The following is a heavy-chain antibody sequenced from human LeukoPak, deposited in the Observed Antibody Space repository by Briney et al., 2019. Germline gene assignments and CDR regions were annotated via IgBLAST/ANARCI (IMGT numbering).Heavy chain of an antibody. V-gene: IGHV3-11*04. CDR3: AREAGYCSSTSCSYHYYMDV. Sequence: GGSLRLSCAASGFTFSDYYMTWIRQAPGRGLEWVSYISSSGSTIYYADSAKGRFTISRDSAKNSLFLQMNSLRAEDTAVYYCAREAGYCSSTSCSYHYYMDVWGKGTTVTVSS. J-gene: IGHJ6*03. D-gene: IGHD2-2*03. CDR2: ISSSGSTI. CDR1: GFTFSDYY.